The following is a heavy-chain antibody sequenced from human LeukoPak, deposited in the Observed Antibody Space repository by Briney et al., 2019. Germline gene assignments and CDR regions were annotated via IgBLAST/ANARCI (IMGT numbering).Heavy chain of an antibody. CDR2: INHSGST. Sequence: PSETLSLTCAVYGGSFSGYYWSWTRQPPGKGLEWIGEINHSGSTNYNPSLKSRVTISVDTSKNQFSLKLSSVTAADTAVYYCARPSTYYCSSTSCYGYYYYMDVWGKGTTVTVSS. CDR1: GGSFSGYY. CDR3: ARPSTYYCSSTSCYGYYYYMDV. V-gene: IGHV4-34*01. J-gene: IGHJ6*03. D-gene: IGHD2-2*01.